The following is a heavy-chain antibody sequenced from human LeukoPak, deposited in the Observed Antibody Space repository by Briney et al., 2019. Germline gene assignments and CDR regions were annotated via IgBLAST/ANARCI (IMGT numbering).Heavy chain of an antibody. V-gene: IGHV1-46*01. J-gene: IGHJ5*02. CDR2: INPSGGST. D-gene: IGHD2-15*01. CDR3: ARVPCSGGSCYNWFDP. CDR1: GYTFTSYY. Sequence: ASVKVSCKASGYTFTSYYMHWVRQAPGQGLEWMGIINPSGGSTSYAQKFQGRVTITADKSTSTAYMELSSLRSEDTAVYYCARVPCSGGSCYNWFDPWGQGTLVTVSS.